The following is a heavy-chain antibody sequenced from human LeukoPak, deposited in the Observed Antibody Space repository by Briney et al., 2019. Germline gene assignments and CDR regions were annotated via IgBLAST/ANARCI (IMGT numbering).Heavy chain of an antibody. CDR3: ARAVYYDSSGYGDYYYYYMDV. D-gene: IGHD3-22*01. Sequence: ASVKVSCKASGDTFNNYAITWVRHAPGQGLELMGGIIPIFSTANYAQKFQGRVTITADKSTTTAYMELSSLRSEDTALYYCARAVYYDSSGYGDYYYYYMDVWGKGTTVTVSS. V-gene: IGHV1-69*06. CDR2: IIPIFSTA. J-gene: IGHJ6*03. CDR1: GDTFNNYA.